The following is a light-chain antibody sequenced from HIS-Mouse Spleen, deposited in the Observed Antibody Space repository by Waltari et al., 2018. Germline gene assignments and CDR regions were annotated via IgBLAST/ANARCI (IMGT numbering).Light chain of an antibody. CDR2: AGS. V-gene: IGLV2-23*01. CDR1: SSDVGSYNL. CDR3: CSYAGSSTLV. Sequence: QSALTQPASVSGSPGQSITISCTGTSSDVGSYNLVSWYQQHPGKAPKLMIYAGSKRPSGVSTRFSGSKAGNTASLTISGLQADDEADYYCCSYAGSSTLVFGGGTKLTVL. J-gene: IGLJ3*02.